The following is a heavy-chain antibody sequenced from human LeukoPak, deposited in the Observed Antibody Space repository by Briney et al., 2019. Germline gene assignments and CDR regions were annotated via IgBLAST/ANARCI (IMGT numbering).Heavy chain of an antibody. CDR1: GGSISSYY. D-gene: IGHD3-22*01. Sequence: SETLSLTCTVSGGSISSYYWSWIRQPPGKGLEWIGYIYYSGSTNYNPSLKSRVTISVDTSMNQFSLKLSSVTAADTAVYYCARSNYYDSSGYFLHWFDPWGQGTLVTVSS. CDR3: ARSNYYDSSGYFLHWFDP. J-gene: IGHJ5*02. V-gene: IGHV4-59*01. CDR2: IYYSGST.